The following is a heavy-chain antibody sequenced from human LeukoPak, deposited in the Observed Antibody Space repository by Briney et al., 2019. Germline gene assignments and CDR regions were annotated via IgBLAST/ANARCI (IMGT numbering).Heavy chain of an antibody. V-gene: IGHV3-21*01. CDR1: GFTFSSYS. J-gene: IGHJ4*02. CDR2: ISSSSSYI. Sequence: PGGSLRRSCAASGFTFSSYSMNWVRQAPGKGLEWVSSISSSSSYIYYADSVKGRFTISRDNAKNSLYLQMNSLRAEDTAVYYCAREASYCGGDCYNFDYWGQGTLVTVSS. CDR3: AREASYCGGDCYNFDY. D-gene: IGHD2-21*02.